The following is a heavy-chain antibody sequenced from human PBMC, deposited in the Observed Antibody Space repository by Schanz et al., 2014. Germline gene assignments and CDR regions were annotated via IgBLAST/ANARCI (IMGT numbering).Heavy chain of an antibody. CDR1: GFTFTNAW. Sequence: EVQLVESGGGLVKPGGSLRLSCAASGFTFTNAWMSWVRQAPGKGLECVGRIKTKANGETTDYAAPVKGRFSISREDSKNTLYLQMNSLKTDDTAVYYCTKGRGGADRTPDYWGQGTLVTVSS. CDR3: TKGRGGADRTPDY. CDR2: IKTKANGETT. J-gene: IGHJ4*02. V-gene: IGHV3-15*01. D-gene: IGHD6-6*01.